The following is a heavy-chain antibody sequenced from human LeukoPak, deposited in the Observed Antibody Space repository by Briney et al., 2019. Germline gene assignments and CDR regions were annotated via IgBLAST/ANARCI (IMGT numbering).Heavy chain of an antibody. CDR2: ISGSGGST. Sequence: PGGSLRLSCAASGFTFSSYGMSWVRQAPGKGLEWVSAISGSGGSTYYADSVKGRFTISRDNSKNTLYLQMNSLRAEDTAVYYCAKGPPGTGTSRYYFDYWGQGTLVTVSS. V-gene: IGHV3-23*01. CDR1: GFTFSSYG. D-gene: IGHD1-1*01. J-gene: IGHJ4*02. CDR3: AKGPPGTGTSRYYFDY.